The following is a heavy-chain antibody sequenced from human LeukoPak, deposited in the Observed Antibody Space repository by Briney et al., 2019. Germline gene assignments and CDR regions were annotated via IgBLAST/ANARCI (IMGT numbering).Heavy chain of an antibody. CDR1: GGSISSYY. CDR2: IYTSGST. D-gene: IGHD3-3*01. J-gene: IGHJ4*02. Sequence: SETLSLTCTVSGGSISSYYWSRIRQPAGKGLEWIGRIYTSGSTNYNPSLKSRVTMSVDTSKNQFSLKLSSVTAADTAVYYCASEYYDFWSGYLDYWGQGTLVTVSS. CDR3: ASEYYDFWSGYLDY. V-gene: IGHV4-4*07.